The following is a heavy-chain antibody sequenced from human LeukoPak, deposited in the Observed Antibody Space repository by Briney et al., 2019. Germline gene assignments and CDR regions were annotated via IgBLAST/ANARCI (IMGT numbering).Heavy chain of an antibody. D-gene: IGHD6-19*01. V-gene: IGHV3-23*01. Sequence: SGGSLRLSCTASGFTFSSYAMYWVRQAPGKGLEWVPGIFGSGGSAHYADSVKGRFTISRDNSQNTVYLQMNSLRAEDTAVYYCGKTTTGYSSGRNPAWPVDYWGQGTLVTVSS. CDR1: GFTFSSYA. CDR2: IFGSGGSA. J-gene: IGHJ4*02. CDR3: GKTTTGYSSGRNPAWPVDY.